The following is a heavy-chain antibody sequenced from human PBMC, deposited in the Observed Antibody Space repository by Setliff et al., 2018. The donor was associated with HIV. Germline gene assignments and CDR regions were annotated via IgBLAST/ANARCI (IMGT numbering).Heavy chain of an antibody. CDR1: GFSLSTSGVG. CDR3: ARIRRSTSWYYFDY. V-gene: IGHV2-5*01. J-gene: IGHJ4*02. CDR2: IYWHGGG. Sequence: SGPTLVNPTQTLTLTCTFSGFSLSTSGVGVGWIRQPPGKALEWLAIIYWHGGGRYSPYLKSRLTITKDTSKNQVVLTMTNIDPVDTATYYCARIRRSTSWYYFDYWGQGTLVTVSS. D-gene: IGHD6-13*01.